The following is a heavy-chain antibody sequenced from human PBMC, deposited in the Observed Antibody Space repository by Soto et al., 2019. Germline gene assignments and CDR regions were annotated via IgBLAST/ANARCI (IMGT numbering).Heavy chain of an antibody. CDR2: ISDSGGST. CDR1: GFAFGSYA. V-gene: IGHV3-23*01. Sequence: GGSLRLSCAASGFAFGSYAMSWVRQAPGKGLEWVSIISDSGGSTHYADAVKGRFTISRDNSKNTLYLQMNSLRAEDTAIYYCAKNVNKRWNDVHFDYWGQGTLVTVSS. CDR3: AKNVNKRWNDVHFDY. J-gene: IGHJ4*02. D-gene: IGHD1-1*01.